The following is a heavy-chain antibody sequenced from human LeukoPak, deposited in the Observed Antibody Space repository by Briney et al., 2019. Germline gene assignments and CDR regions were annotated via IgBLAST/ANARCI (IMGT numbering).Heavy chain of an antibody. J-gene: IGHJ4*02. V-gene: IGHV4-39*07. CDR2: IYYTGST. Sequence: SETLSVTCTVSGGSISGYYWGWIRQPPGKGLEWIGTIYYTGSTYYNPSLKSRVTISIDTSKNRFSLKLSSVTAADTAVYYCARDPASGYSTKRYYFDYWGQGTLVTVSS. CDR1: GGSISGYY. CDR3: ARDPASGYSTKRYYFDY. D-gene: IGHD6-13*01.